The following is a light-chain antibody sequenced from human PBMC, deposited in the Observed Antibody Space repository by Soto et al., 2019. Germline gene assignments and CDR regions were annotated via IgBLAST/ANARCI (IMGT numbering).Light chain of an antibody. CDR3: LQYYDYRT. CDR1: RSINSL. CDR2: KAS. V-gene: IGKV1-5*03. Sequence: DIQMTQSPSTLPASVGDRVTITCRASRSINSLLAWFQQKPGKAPEILIYKASSLESGVPSRFSGSGSGTEFTLTISSLQPDDFATYYCLQYYDYRTFGQGTKVDIK. J-gene: IGKJ1*01.